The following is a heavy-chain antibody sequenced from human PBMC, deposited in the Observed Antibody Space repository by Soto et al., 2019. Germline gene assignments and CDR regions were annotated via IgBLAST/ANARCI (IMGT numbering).Heavy chain of an antibody. CDR3: AAIPASYDSSGSAPRWFDP. D-gene: IGHD3-22*01. CDR1: GFTFTSSA. J-gene: IGHJ5*02. V-gene: IGHV1-58*01. Sequence: SVKVSCKASGFTFTSSAVKWVRQARGQRLEGIGWIVVGSGNTNYAQKFQERVTITRDMSTSTAYMELSSLRSEDTAVYYCAAIPASYDSSGSAPRWFDPWGQGTLVTVSS. CDR2: IVVGSGNT.